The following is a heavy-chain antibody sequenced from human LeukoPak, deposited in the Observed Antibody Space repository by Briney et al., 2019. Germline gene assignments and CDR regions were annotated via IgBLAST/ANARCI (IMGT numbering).Heavy chain of an antibody. D-gene: IGHD5-24*01. CDR3: AKDRGDYFDY. CDR2: IRYDGSNK. J-gene: IGHJ4*02. CDR1: GFTFNTYG. Sequence: PGGSLRLSCAASGFTFNTYGMHWVRQAPGKGLEWVAFIRYDGSNKYYADSVKGRFTISRDNSKNTLYLQMNSLRAEDTAVYYCAKDRGDYFDYWGQGTLVTVSS. V-gene: IGHV3-30*02.